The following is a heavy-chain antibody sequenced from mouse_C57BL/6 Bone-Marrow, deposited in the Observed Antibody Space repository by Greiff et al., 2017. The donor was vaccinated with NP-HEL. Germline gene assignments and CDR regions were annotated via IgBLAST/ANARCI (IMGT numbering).Heavy chain of an antibody. CDR1: GYTFTSYW. Sequence: VQLQQPGTELVKPGASVKLSCKASGYTFTSYWMHWVKQRPGQGLEWIGNINPSNGGTNYNEKFKSKATLTVDKSSSTADMQLSSLTSEDSAVYYCARIGYSNWYFDVWGTGTTVTVSS. CDR3: ARIGYSNWYFDV. J-gene: IGHJ1*03. V-gene: IGHV1-53*01. D-gene: IGHD2-5*01. CDR2: INPSNGGT.